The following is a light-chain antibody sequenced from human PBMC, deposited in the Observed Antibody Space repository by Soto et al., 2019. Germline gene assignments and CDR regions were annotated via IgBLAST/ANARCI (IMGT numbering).Light chain of an antibody. CDR3: LQHNSYPFT. V-gene: IGKV1-17*03. J-gene: IGKJ3*01. CDR2: AAS. Sequence: DIQMTQSPSAVSASVGDRVTITCRASQDIGNSLAWFQQKPGKVPERLIYAASTLQSGVPSRFSGSGSGTEFTLTSSSLQPEDFAAYYCLQHNSYPFTFGPGTKVDI. CDR1: QDIGNS.